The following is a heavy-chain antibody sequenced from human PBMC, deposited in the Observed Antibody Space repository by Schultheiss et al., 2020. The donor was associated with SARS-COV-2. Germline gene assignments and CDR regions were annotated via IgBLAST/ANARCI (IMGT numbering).Heavy chain of an antibody. D-gene: IGHD3-16*01. J-gene: IGHJ6*03. CDR2: IIPIFGTP. Sequence: SVKVSCKASGGTFSSFAISWVRQAPGQGFEWMGGIIPIFGTPNYAQKFQGRVAITADESTNTAYMELSSLRSEDTAVYYCARVVGGAYYYMDVWGKGTTVTVSS. CDR3: ARVVGGAYYYMDV. CDR1: GGTFSSFA. V-gene: IGHV1-69*13.